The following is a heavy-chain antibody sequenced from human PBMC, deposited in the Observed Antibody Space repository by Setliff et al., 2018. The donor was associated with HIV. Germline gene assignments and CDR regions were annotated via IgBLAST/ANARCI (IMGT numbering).Heavy chain of an antibody. CDR3: ARDHDYGDLSRNWFYMDV. D-gene: IGHD4-17*01. V-gene: IGHV7-4-1*02. Sequence: ASVKVSCKASGYTFSNYGMNWVRQAPGQGLEWMGWINTNTGNPTYAQDFTGRFVFSLDTSVSTAYLLISSLKAEDTAVYYCARDHDYGDLSRNWFYMDVWGKGTTVTVSS. J-gene: IGHJ6*03. CDR2: INTNTGNP. CDR1: GYTFSNYG.